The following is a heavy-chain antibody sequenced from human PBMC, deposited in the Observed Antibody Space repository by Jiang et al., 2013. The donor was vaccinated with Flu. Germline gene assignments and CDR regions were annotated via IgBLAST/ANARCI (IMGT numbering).Heavy chain of an antibody. J-gene: IGHJ4*02. V-gene: IGHV4-61*01. CDR1: GGSVSSGSYY. Sequence: KPSETLSLTCTVSGGSVSSGSYYWSWIRQPPGKGLEWIGYIYYSGSTNYNPSLKSRVTISVDTSKNQFSLKLSSVTAADTAVYYCARGDEGYYFDYWGQGTLVTVSS. CDR2: IYYSGST. CDR3: ARGDEGYYFDY. D-gene: IGHD3-16*01.